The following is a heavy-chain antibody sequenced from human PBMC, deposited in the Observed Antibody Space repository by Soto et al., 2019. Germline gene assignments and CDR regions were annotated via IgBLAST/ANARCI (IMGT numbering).Heavy chain of an antibody. CDR3: ARASPYYYGSGSQMDV. Sequence: GGSLRLSCAASGFTFSSYSMNWVRQAPGKGLEWVSYISSSSSTIYYADSVKGRFTISRDNAKNSLYLQMNSLRAGDTAVYYCARASPYYYGSGSQMDVWGQGTTVTVSS. CDR2: ISSSSSTI. J-gene: IGHJ6*02. V-gene: IGHV3-48*01. CDR1: GFTFSSYS. D-gene: IGHD3-10*01.